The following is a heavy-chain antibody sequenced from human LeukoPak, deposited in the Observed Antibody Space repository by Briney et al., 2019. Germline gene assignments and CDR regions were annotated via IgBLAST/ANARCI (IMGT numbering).Heavy chain of an antibody. Sequence: PGGSLRLSCAASGFTVGNNYMSWVRQAPGKGLEWVSVIYSGGSTYYADSVKGRFTISRDNSKNTVYLQMNSLRAEDTAVYYCARSGDYELFDYWGQGTLVTVSS. J-gene: IGHJ4*02. CDR3: ARSGDYELFDY. CDR1: GFTVGNNY. CDR2: IYSGGST. D-gene: IGHD4-17*01. V-gene: IGHV3-66*01.